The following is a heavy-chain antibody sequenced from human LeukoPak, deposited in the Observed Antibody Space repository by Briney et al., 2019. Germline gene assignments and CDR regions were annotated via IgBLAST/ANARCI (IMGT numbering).Heavy chain of an antibody. CDR1: GDSVSTTSAG. D-gene: IGHD6-13*01. J-gene: IGHJ4*02. CDR2: AYYNSNWYY. Sequence: SQTLSLTCAISGDSVSTTSAGWNWIRQSPSRGLEWLGRAYYNSNWYYNYAVSVKGRITIHPDTPKNQFSLQLNSVTPEDTAVYYCARVGPGIAAAGDFDYWGQGTLVTVSS. V-gene: IGHV6-1*01. CDR3: ARVGPGIAAAGDFDY.